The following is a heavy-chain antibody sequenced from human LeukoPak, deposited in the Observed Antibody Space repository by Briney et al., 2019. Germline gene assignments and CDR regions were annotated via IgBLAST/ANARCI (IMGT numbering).Heavy chain of an antibody. Sequence: SETLSLTCAVYGGSFSGYYWSWVRQPPGKGLEWIGYIYYSGSTYYNPSLKSRVTISVDTSKNQFSLKLSSVTAADTAVYYCARAKRSYGSSYYFDYWGQGTLVTVSS. J-gene: IGHJ4*02. V-gene: IGHV4-34*09. CDR1: GGSFSGYY. D-gene: IGHD5-18*01. CDR3: ARAKRSYGSSYYFDY. CDR2: IYYSGST.